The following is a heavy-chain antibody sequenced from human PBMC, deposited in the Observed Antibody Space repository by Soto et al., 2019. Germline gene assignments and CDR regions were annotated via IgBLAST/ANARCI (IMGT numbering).Heavy chain of an antibody. V-gene: IGHV1-69*13. CDR3: ATNEGRDGYSFDY. CDR1: GVTFSRQD. J-gene: IGHJ4*02. Sequence: SVKVSCKASGVTFSRQDMRWVRQAPGQGLEWMGGVIPIFGTPQYAEKFQDRVTITADESTSTAYMELSSLASEDTAVYYCATNEGRDGYSFDYWGQGXLVTVYS. D-gene: IGHD5-12*01. CDR2: VIPIFGTP.